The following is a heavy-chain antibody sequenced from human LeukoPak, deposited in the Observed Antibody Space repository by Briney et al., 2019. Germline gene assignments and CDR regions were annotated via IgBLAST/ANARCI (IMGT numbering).Heavy chain of an antibody. CDR2: ISYDGSNK. CDR3: ARGRIAAGPYYYYYMDV. J-gene: IGHJ6*03. Sequence: GGSLRLSCAASGFTFSSYAMHWVRQTPGKGLEWVAVISYDGSNKYYADSVKGRFTISRDNSKNTLYLQMNSLRAEDTAVYYCARGRIAAGPYYYYYMDVWGKGTTVTVSS. D-gene: IGHD6-6*01. V-gene: IGHV3-30-3*01. CDR1: GFTFSSYA.